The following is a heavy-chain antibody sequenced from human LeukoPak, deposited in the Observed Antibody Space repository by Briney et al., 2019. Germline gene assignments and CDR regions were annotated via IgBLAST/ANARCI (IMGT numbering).Heavy chain of an antibody. CDR1: GFTFSSYS. CDR2: ISSSSSYI. D-gene: IGHD5-12*01. CDR3: ARDGYSGYDFPFDY. V-gene: IGHV3-21*01. J-gene: IGHJ4*02. Sequence: GGSLRLSCAASGFTFSSYSMNWVRQAPGKGLEWVSSISSSSSYIYYADSVKGRFTISRDNAKNSLYLQMNSLRAEDTAVYYCARDGYSGYDFPFDYWGQGTLVTVSS.